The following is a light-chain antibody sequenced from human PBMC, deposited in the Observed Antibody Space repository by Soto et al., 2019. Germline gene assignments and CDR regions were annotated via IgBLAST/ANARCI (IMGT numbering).Light chain of an antibody. CDR2: AAS. Sequence: IQMTQSPSTLSASIGDRVTITCRASESIMTLLSWYQHKPGKAPKLLIYAASTLQSGVPSRFSGSGSGTDFTLTISCLQSEDFATYYCQRYYSYPWTFGQGTKVDIK. J-gene: IGKJ1*01. V-gene: IGKV1-8*01. CDR1: ESIMTL. CDR3: QRYYSYPWT.